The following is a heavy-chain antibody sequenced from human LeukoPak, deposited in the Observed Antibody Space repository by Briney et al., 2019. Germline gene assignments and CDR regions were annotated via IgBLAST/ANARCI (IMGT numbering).Heavy chain of an antibody. D-gene: IGHD2-21*01. CDR2: IYYSGST. CDR1: GGSISSSSYY. V-gene: IGHV4-39*07. CDR3: ARGVVIAPQTFDY. J-gene: IGHJ4*02. Sequence: SETLSLTCTVSGGSISSSSYYWGWIRQPPGKGLEWIGIIYYSGSTYYNPSLKSRLTISVDTSKNQFSLKLSSVTAADTAVYYCARGVVIAPQTFDYWGQGTLVTVSS.